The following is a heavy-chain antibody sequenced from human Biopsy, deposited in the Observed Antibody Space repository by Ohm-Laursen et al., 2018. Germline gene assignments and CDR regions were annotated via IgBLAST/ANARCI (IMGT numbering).Heavy chain of an antibody. CDR1: GGSITADF. V-gene: IGHV4-59*08. CDR3: VRLNRRGNIIFFDY. D-gene: IGHD3/OR15-3a*01. CDR2: RFHSGSP. Sequence: SETLSLTCTVSGGSITADFWTWIRQTPGERLEWIGYRFHSGSPMYNPSLKSRVPISVDTSKSQFSLVLTSVTAADTAVYYCVRLNRRGNIIFFDYWGRGTLVTVSS. J-gene: IGHJ4*02.